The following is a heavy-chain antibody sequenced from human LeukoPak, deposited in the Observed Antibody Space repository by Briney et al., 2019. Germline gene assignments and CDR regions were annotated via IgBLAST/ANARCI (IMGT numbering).Heavy chain of an antibody. CDR3: ARTTKWFGDQKSFYFDY. CDR1: GGSISSGSYY. D-gene: IGHD3-10*01. J-gene: IGHJ4*02. V-gene: IGHV4-61*02. CDR2: IYTSGST. Sequence: SETLSLTCTVSGGSISSGSYYWSWIRQPAGKGLEWIGRIYTSGSTNYNPSLKSRVTISVDTSKNQFSLKLSSVTAADTAVFYCARTTKWFGDQKSFYFDYWGQGTLVTVSS.